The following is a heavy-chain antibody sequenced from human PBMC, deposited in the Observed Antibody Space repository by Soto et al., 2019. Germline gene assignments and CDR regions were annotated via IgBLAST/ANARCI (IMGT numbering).Heavy chain of an antibody. V-gene: IGHV4-34*01. CDR3: ARAISVVTFDY. D-gene: IGHD2-21*02. CDR1: GGSFSGYY. CDR2: INHSGST. Sequence: PSETLSLTCAVYGGSFSGYYWSWIRQPPGKGLEWIGEINHSGSTNCNPSLKSRVTISVDTSKNQFSLKLSSVTAADTAVYYCARAISVVTFDYWGQGTLVTVSS. J-gene: IGHJ4*02.